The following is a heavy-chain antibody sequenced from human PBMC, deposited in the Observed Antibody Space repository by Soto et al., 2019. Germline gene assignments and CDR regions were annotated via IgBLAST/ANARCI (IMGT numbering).Heavy chain of an antibody. CDR3: ARGPITQTSFIDH. V-gene: IGHV3-30-3*01. CDR1: GFTFSSYP. CDR2: ISYDGGNQ. D-gene: IGHD1-20*01. J-gene: IGHJ4*02. Sequence: GGSLRLSCEASGFTFSSYPMHWVRQAPGKGLEWVTVISYDGGNQYYADSVKGRFTISRDNSKDTLYLQMHSLRSDDTAVYFCARGPITQTSFIDHWGQGTLVTVS.